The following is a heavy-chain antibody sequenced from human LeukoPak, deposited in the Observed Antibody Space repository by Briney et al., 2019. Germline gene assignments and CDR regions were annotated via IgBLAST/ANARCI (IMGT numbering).Heavy chain of an antibody. D-gene: IGHD1-1*01. J-gene: IGHJ5*02. CDR1: GFTFSSYA. V-gene: IGHV3-23*01. CDR3: AKEPDWNVRFGWFDP. Sequence: GGSLRLSCAASGFTFSSYAMSWVRQAPGKGLEWVSAISGSGGSTYYADSVKGRFTISRDNSKNTLYLQMNSLRGEDTAVYYCAKEPDWNVRFGWFDPWGQGTLVTVSS. CDR2: ISGSGGST.